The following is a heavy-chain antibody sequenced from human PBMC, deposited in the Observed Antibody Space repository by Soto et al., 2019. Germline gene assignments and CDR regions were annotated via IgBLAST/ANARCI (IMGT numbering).Heavy chain of an antibody. CDR2: MSSDGSKI. CDR1: GFDFTYYA. V-gene: IGHV3-30*18. CDR3: AKDEGVGGTLGPFDY. Sequence: QVQLVESGGGAVQPGESLRLSCVASGFDFTYYAMHWVRQAPGKGLESVAVMSSDGSKIHHTDSVKGRFTISRDNSKNTLYLPMNSLRKEDTAVYFCAKDEGVGGTLGPFDYWGQGTLVSVSS. D-gene: IGHD1-26*01. J-gene: IGHJ4*02.